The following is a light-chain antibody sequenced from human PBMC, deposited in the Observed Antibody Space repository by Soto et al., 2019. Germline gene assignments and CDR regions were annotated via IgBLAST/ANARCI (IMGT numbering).Light chain of an antibody. Sequence: EIGMTKSPLSLPVTPGEPASISCKSSQSLLHSNGYNYLDWYLQKPGQSPQLLIYSGSNRASEVPDRFSGSXXXTDFTLKXXXXXXXXXXXXXCMQALQAPLTFGPGTKVDIK. CDR1: QSLLHSNGYNY. CDR2: SGS. V-gene: IGKV2-28*01. J-gene: IGKJ3*01. CDR3: MQALQAPLT.